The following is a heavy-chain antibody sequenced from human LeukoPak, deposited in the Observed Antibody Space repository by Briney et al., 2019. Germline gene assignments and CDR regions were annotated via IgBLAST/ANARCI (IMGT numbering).Heavy chain of an antibody. D-gene: IGHD3-22*01. V-gene: IGHV4-59*10. CDR2: IYTSGST. J-gene: IGHJ5*02. CDR3: ARSSGYYYPGFDP. Sequence: SETLSLTCAVYGGSFSGYYWSWIRQPPGKGLEWIGRIYTSGSTNYNPSLKSRVTISVDTSKNQFSLKLSSVTAADTAVYYCARSSGYYYPGFDPWGQGTLVTVSS. CDR1: GGSFSGYY.